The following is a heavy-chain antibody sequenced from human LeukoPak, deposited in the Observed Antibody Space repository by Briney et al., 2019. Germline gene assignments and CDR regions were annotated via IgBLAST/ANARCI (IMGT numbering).Heavy chain of an antibody. CDR2: INPNSGGT. CDR1: GYTFTGYY. V-gene: IGHV1-2*02. D-gene: IGHD3-22*01. J-gene: IGHJ5*02. CDR3: ARARRFYYDSSSYNYWFDP. Sequence: ASVKVSCKASGYTFTGYYMHWLRQALGQGLEWMGWINPNSGGTNYAQKFQGRVTMTRDTSISTVYMELSRLRSDDTAVYYCARARRFYYDSSSYNYWFDPWGQGTLVTVSS.